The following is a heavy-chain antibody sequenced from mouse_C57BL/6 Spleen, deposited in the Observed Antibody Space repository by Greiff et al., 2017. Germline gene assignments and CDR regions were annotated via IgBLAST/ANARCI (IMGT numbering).Heavy chain of an antibody. CDR3: ARSDDYDVWFAY. V-gene: IGHV1-42*01. Sequence: EVQLQQSGPELVKPGASVKISCKASGYSFTGYYMNWVKQSPETSLEWIGEINPSTGGTTYNQKFKAKATLTVDKSSSTAYMQLKSLTSEDSAVYYCARSDDYDVWFAYWGQGTLVTVSA. J-gene: IGHJ3*01. CDR1: GYSFTGYY. D-gene: IGHD2-4*01. CDR2: INPSTGGT.